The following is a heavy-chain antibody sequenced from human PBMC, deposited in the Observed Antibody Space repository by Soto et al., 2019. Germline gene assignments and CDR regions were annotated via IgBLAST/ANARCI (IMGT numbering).Heavy chain of an antibody. Sequence: SETLSLTCAVSGYSISSGYYWGWIRQHPGKGLEWIGYIYYSGSTYYNPSLKSRVTISVDTSKNQFSLKLSSVTAADTAVYYCARADEGSGSGSYEYGMDVWGQGTTVTVSS. D-gene: IGHD3-3*01. V-gene: IGHV4-31*11. CDR1: GYSISSGYY. CDR2: IYYSGST. J-gene: IGHJ6*02. CDR3: ARADEGSGSGSYEYGMDV.